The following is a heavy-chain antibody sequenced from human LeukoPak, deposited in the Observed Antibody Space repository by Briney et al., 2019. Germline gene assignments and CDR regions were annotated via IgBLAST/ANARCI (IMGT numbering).Heavy chain of an antibody. CDR3: AKDRRSVNSYGSFDY. CDR2: ISYDGSNK. D-gene: IGHD5-18*01. J-gene: IGHJ4*02. Sequence: GGSLRLSCAASGFTFSDYGIHWVRQAPGKGLEWVAVISYDGSNKYYADSVKGRFTISRDNSKNTLYLQMNSLRAEDTAVYYCAKDRRSVNSYGSFDYWGQGTLVTVSS. V-gene: IGHV3-30*18. CDR1: GFTFSDYG.